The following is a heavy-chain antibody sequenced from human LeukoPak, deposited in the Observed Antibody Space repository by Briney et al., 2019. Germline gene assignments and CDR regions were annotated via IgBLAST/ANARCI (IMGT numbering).Heavy chain of an antibody. CDR3: ARGAGNYYFYGMDV. Sequence: SETLPLTCTVSGGSISSYFWSWIRQPPGKGLEWIGHIYYSGSTNYNPSLKSRVTVSVDTSKNQFSLKLSSVSAADTAVYYCARGAGNYYFYGMDVWGQGTTVTVSS. J-gene: IGHJ6*02. CDR2: IYYSGST. V-gene: IGHV4-59*01. CDR1: GGSISSYF.